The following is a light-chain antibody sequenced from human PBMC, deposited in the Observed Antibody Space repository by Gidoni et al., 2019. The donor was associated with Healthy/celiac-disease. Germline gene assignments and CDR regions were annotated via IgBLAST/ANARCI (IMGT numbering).Light chain of an antibody. Sequence: DIQMTQSPSSLSASVGARVDITFQASKDSSNYLNWYHQKPGKAPKLLVYDSSNLETGVPSRFSGSGSVTDFTFTISSLQPEDIATYYCQHYDNLPLTFGGGTKVEIK. V-gene: IGKV1-33*01. CDR1: KDSSNY. CDR3: QHYDNLPLT. CDR2: DSS. J-gene: IGKJ4*01.